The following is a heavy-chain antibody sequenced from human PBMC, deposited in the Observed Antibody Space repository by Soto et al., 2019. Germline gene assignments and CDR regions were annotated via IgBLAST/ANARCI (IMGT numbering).Heavy chain of an antibody. CDR3: AKGMRYYYYGMDV. Sequence: XGSLILSCAAAGFTFSSYGMQWFRQAPGRGLDWVAVISYDGSNKYYADSVKGRFTISRDNSKNTLYLQMNSLRAEDTAVYYCAKGMRYYYYGMDVWGQGTTVTVSS. J-gene: IGHJ6*02. V-gene: IGHV3-30*18. CDR1: GFTFSSYG. CDR2: ISYDGSNK.